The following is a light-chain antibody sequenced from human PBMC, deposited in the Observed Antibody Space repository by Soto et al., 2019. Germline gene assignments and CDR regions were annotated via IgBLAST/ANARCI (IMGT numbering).Light chain of an antibody. CDR3: AAWDASLSGYV. CDR1: SSNIGTDD. V-gene: IGLV1-47*01. Sequence: QSALTQPPSASGTPWQRVTISCSGSSSNIGTDDVFWYLQLPGTAPKLLIYRNNQRPSGVSDRFSGSKSGTSASLAISGLRSEDEADYYCAAWDASLSGYVFGTGTKVTVL. CDR2: RNN. J-gene: IGLJ1*01.